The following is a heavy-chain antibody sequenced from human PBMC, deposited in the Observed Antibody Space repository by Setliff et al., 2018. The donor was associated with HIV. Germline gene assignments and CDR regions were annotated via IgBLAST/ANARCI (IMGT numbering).Heavy chain of an antibody. V-gene: IGHV5-51*01. CDR1: GFNFRTSW. D-gene: IGHD2-15*01. CDR3: ARQGCSGGSCYGVDY. J-gene: IGHJ4*02. CDR2: IYPDDSET. Sequence: GESLKISCQGSGFNFRTSWIGWVRQMPGKGLEWMGIIYPDDSETRYSPSFQGQVTMSAEKSITTAYHQWTSLKASDTAMYYCARQGCSGGSCYGVDYWGQGTLVTVAS.